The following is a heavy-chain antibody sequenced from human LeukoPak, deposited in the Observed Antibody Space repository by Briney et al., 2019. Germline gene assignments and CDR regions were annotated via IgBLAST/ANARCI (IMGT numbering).Heavy chain of an antibody. Sequence: SETLSLTCTVSGGSISSYYWSWIRQPPGKGLEWIGYIYYSGSTNYNPSLKSRVTISVDTSKNQFSLKLSSVTAAGTAVYYCARTTIGYSSSWYYYNYYYMDVWGKGTTVTVSS. CDR3: ARTTIGYSSSWYYYNYYYMDV. J-gene: IGHJ6*03. V-gene: IGHV4-59*01. CDR2: IYYSGST. D-gene: IGHD6-13*01. CDR1: GGSISSYY.